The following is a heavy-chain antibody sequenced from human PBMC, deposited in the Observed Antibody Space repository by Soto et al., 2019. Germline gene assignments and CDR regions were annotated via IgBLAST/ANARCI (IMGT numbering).Heavy chain of an antibody. V-gene: IGHV3-21*01. CDR2: ISSSSSYI. CDR3: ARDVPRIAADTMDV. D-gene: IGHD6-13*01. CDR1: GFTFSSYS. Sequence: EVQLVESGGGLVKPGGSLRLSCAASGFTFSSYSMNWVRQAPGKGLEWVSSISSSSSYIYYADSVKGRFTISRDNAKNSLYPKMNSLRAEDTAVYYCARDVPRIAADTMDVWGQGTTVTVSS. J-gene: IGHJ6*02.